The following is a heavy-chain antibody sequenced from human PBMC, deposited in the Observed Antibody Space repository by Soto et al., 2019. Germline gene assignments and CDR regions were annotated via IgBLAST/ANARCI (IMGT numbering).Heavy chain of an antibody. J-gene: IGHJ4*02. CDR1: GFTFSSYA. Sequence: EVQLLESGGGLVQPGESLRLSCAASGFTFSSYAMSWVRQAPGKGLEWVSVISGSDDSTYYADSVKGRFTISRDNSKKTLYLQMNSLRAEDTDVYYCAKRRSSSTFDYWGQGTLVTVSS. D-gene: IGHD6-6*01. CDR3: AKRRSSSTFDY. V-gene: IGHV3-23*01. CDR2: ISGSDDST.